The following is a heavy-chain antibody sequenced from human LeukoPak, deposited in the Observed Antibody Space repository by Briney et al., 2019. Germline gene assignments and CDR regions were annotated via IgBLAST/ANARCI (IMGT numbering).Heavy chain of an antibody. CDR3: ARGAAGDCSSTSCYRHNWFDP. Sequence: ASVKVSCKASGYTFTSYGISWVRQAPGQGLEWMGWISAYNGNTNYAQKLQGRVTMTTDTSTSTAYMELRSLRSDDTAAYYCARGAAGDCSSTSCYRHNWFDPWGQGTLVTVSS. J-gene: IGHJ5*02. CDR2: ISAYNGNT. D-gene: IGHD2-2*01. V-gene: IGHV1-18*01. CDR1: GYTFTSYG.